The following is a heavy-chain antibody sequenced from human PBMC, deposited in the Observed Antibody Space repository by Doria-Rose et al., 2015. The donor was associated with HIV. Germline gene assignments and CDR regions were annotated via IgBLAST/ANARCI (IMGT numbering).Heavy chain of an antibody. CDR1: GGSFSGCY. Sequence: QVQLQESGAGLVKPSETLSLTCAVFGGSFSGCYWSWIRQPPGKGLEWIGEINHSGSTNYKTSIKSRVTISVDTSKTLFSLKPSSVTAADTAVYYCARGLLRGGWNDVDYYYGMDVWGQGTTVTVS. V-gene: IGHV4-34*01. D-gene: IGHD1-1*01. J-gene: IGHJ6*02. CDR3: ARGLLRGGWNDVDYYYGMDV. CDR2: INHSGST.